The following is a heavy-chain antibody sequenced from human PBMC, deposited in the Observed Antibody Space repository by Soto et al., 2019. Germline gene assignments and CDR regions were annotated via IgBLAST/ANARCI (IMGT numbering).Heavy chain of an antibody. V-gene: IGHV3-23*01. CDR1: GFTFSSYA. D-gene: IGHD1-26*01. CDR2: ISGSGGST. J-gene: IGHJ6*02. CDR3: AKDLVGATRYYYYGMDV. Sequence: GGSLRLPCAASGFTFSSYAMSWVRQAPGKGLEWVSAISGSGGSTYYADSVKGRFTISRDNSKNTLYLQMNSLRAEDTAVYYCAKDLVGATRYYYYGMDVWGQGTTVTVSS.